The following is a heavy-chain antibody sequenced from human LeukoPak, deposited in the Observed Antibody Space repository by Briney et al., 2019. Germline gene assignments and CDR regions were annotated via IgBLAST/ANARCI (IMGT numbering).Heavy chain of an antibody. D-gene: IGHD3-22*01. Sequence: ASVKVSCKASGYTFTSYYMHWVRQAPGQGLEWMGGIIPIFGTANYAQKFQGRVTITADKSTSTAYMELRSLRSDDTAVYYCARGFAYYYDSSGYYYDYWGQGTLVTVSS. CDR3: ARGFAYYYDSSGYYYDY. CDR1: GYTFTSYY. J-gene: IGHJ4*02. V-gene: IGHV1-69*06. CDR2: IIPIFGTA.